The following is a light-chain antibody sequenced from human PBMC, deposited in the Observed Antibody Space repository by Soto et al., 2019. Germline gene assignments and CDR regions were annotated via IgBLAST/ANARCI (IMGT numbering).Light chain of an antibody. J-gene: IGKJ4*01. CDR2: DTS. Sequence: EIVLTQSLATLSLSPGESATLSCRASRSVYSYLVWYQQKPGQAPRLLIYDTSNRATGIPARFSGSGSGTDFTLTISSLEPEDFAVYYCQQRYSWPPLTFGGGTKVEIK. V-gene: IGKV3-11*01. CDR3: QQRYSWPPLT. CDR1: RSVYSY.